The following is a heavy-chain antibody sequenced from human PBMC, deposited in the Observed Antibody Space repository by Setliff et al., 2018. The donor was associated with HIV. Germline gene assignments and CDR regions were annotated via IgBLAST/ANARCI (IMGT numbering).Heavy chain of an antibody. D-gene: IGHD5-12*01. CDR3: AKHWSLEVATMGASDI. CDR2: ISHSGTT. CDR1: GASITTSSYF. J-gene: IGHJ3*02. V-gene: IGHV4-39*01. Sequence: SETLSLTCAVSGASITTSSYFWGWIRQPPGKGLEWIGSISHSGTTYYSPSLNSRVTISADTSKNQFSLKLSSVRAADTALYFCAKHWSLEVATMGASDIWGQGTMVTVSS.